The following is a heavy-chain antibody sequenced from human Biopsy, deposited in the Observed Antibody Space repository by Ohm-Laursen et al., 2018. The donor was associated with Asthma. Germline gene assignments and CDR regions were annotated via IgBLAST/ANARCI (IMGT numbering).Heavy chain of an antibody. V-gene: IGHV3-30*18. CDR1: GMSVSDYY. CDR2: ISYDGNHK. CDR3: AKRRGYSGHDNDY. J-gene: IGHJ4*02. Sequence: RSLRLSCAASGMSVSDYYMTWLRQSPGKGLEWVAVISYDGNHKFYEDSVKGRFTISRDNSKNTLYLQMNSLRTEDTAVYYCAKRRGYSGHDNDYWGQGTLVIVSS. D-gene: IGHD5-12*01.